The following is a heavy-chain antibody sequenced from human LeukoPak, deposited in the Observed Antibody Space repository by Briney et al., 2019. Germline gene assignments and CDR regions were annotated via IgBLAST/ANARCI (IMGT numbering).Heavy chain of an antibody. CDR3: AKDSSWYSGPYYYYYMDV. D-gene: IGHD6-13*01. CDR2: ISYDGSNK. CDR1: GFTFSSYG. V-gene: IGHV3-30*18. J-gene: IGHJ6*03. Sequence: GGSLRLSCAASGFTFSSYGMHWVRQAPGKGLEWVALISYDGSNKYYADSVKGRFTISRDNSKNTLYLQMNSLRAEDTAVYYCAKDSSWYSGPYYYYYMDVWGKGTTVTVSS.